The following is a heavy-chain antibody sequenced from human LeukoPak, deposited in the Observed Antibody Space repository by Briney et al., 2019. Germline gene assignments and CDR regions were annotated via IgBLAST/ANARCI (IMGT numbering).Heavy chain of an antibody. CDR2: IYTSGST. J-gene: IGHJ4*02. V-gene: IGHV4-4*07. D-gene: IGHD6-13*01. CDR1: GGSISSYY. Sequence: PSETLSLTCTVSGGSISSYYWSWIRQPAGKGLEWIGRIYTSGSTNYNPSLKSRVTMSVDTSKNQFSLKLSSVTAADAAVYYCARDGAGGSSSWYWQGYFDYWGQGTPVTVSS. CDR3: ARDGAGGSSSWYWQGYFDY.